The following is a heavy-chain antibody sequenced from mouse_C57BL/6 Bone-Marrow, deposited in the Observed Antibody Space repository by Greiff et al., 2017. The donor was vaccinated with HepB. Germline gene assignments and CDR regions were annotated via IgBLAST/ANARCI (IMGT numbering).Heavy chain of an antibody. Sequence: QVQLQQSGPGLVQPSQSLSITCTVSGFSLTSYGVHWVRQSPGKGLEWLGVIWSGGSTDNNAAFISRLSISNDNSKSQVFFKMNSLQADDTAIYYCARNIYAYDDGWYFDVWGTGTTVTVSS. CDR1: GFSLTSYG. D-gene: IGHD2-2*01. V-gene: IGHV2-2*01. CDR3: ARNIYAYDDGWYFDV. CDR2: IWSGGST. J-gene: IGHJ1*03.